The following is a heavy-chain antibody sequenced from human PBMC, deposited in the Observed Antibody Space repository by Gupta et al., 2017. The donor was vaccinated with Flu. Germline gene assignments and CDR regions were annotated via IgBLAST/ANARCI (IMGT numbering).Heavy chain of an antibody. CDR1: GFPFGAWG. D-gene: IGHD3-16*01. Sequence: ASGFPFGAWGMHWVRQAPGKGLEWVAVIGHDGTYRDYADSVKGRFTISRDNSKNTVYLQVSSLRAEDSAVYYCASDLRVGKYFDYWGQGTL. V-gene: IGHV3-33*01. J-gene: IGHJ4*02. CDR2: IGHDGTYR. CDR3: ASDLRVGKYFDY.